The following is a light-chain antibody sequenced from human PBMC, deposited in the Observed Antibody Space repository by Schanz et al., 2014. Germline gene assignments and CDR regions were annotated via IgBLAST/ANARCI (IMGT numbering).Light chain of an antibody. CDR1: SSDVGGYNY. J-gene: IGLJ1*01. CDR2: DVS. CDR3: CSYAGANTFV. V-gene: IGLV2-14*01. Sequence: QSALTQPASVSGSPGQSITISCTGTSSDVGGYNYVSWYQQHPGKAPKVMIYDVSNRPSGVSNRFSGSKSGNAASLTISGLQAEDEADYYCCSYAGANTFVFGTGTKLTVL.